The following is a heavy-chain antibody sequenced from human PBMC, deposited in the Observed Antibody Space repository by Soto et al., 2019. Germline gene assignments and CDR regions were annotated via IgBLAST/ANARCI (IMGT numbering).Heavy chain of an antibody. J-gene: IGHJ5*02. V-gene: IGHV4-31*10. CDR2: FYSSGSI. CDR1: GYSITAGGYY. CDR3: ARMYSSGSGWFHP. D-gene: IGHD6-19*01. Sequence: SETLSLTCFVSGYSITAGGYYWSWIRHQPGKGLEWIGSFYSSGSIIYNPSLRSRVSISGDQSTNQFSMSLTSVTAADTARYYCARMYSSGSGWFHPWGQGTLVTVSS.